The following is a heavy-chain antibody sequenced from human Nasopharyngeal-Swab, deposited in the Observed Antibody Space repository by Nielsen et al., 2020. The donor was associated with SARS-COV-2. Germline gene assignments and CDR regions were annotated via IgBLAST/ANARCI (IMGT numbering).Heavy chain of an antibody. V-gene: IGHV3-23*01. J-gene: IGHJ6*02. D-gene: IGHD3-22*01. CDR3: VKGSGYHYGDRHYGMDV. CDR1: GGAVTSGDYY. Sequence: ETLSLTCTVSGGAVTSGDYYWSWVRQAPGKGLEWVSTTSYSGATYLADSVKGRFSVYRDNSRNTLTLHMINLRAEDTALYHCVKGSGYHYGDRHYGMDVWGQGTTVTVSS. CDR2: TSYSGAT.